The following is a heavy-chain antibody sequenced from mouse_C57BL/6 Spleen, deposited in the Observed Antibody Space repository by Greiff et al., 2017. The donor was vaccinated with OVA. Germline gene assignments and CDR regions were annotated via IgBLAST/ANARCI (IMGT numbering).Heavy chain of an antibody. CDR1: GYAFTNYL. J-gene: IGHJ1*03. V-gene: IGHV1-54*01. CDR3: ARKDYGSTPWYFDV. Sequence: VQLQQSGAELVRPGTSVKVSCKASGYAFTNYLIEWVKQRPGQGLEWIGVINPGSGGTNYNGKFKGKATLTADKSSSTAYMQLSSLTSEDSAVYFCARKDYGSTPWYFDVWGTGTTVTVSA. D-gene: IGHD1-1*01. CDR2: INPGSGGT.